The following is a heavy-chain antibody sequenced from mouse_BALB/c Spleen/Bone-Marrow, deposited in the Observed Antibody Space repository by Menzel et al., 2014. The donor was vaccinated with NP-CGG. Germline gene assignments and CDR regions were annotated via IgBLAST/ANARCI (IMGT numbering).Heavy chain of an antibody. CDR1: GFNIKDTY. Sequence: EAQLQQSGAELVKPGASVKLSCTASGFNIKDTYMHWVKQRPEQGLEWIGRIDPANGNTKYDPKFQGKATITADTSSNTAYLQLSSLTSEDTAVYYCARWEYYAMDYWGQGTSVTVS. J-gene: IGHJ4*01. CDR2: IDPANGNT. D-gene: IGHD4-1*01. V-gene: IGHV14-3*02. CDR3: ARWEYYAMDY.